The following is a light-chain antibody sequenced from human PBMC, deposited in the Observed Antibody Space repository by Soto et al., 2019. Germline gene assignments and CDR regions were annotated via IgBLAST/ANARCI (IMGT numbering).Light chain of an antibody. Sequence: QSVLTQSPSASASLGASVKLTCTLSSGHSSYAIAWHQQQPEKGPRYLMKLNSDGSHNKGDGIPDRFSGSSSGAERYLTISSLQSEDEADYYCQTWGTGIYVVFGGGTKVTVL. CDR2: LNSDGSH. J-gene: IGLJ2*01. V-gene: IGLV4-69*01. CDR1: SGHSSYA. CDR3: QTWGTGIYVV.